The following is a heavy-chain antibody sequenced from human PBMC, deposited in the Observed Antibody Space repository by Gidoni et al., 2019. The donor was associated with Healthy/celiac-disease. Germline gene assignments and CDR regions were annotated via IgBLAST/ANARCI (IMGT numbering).Heavy chain of an antibody. CDR2: MRSKADGGTT. D-gene: IGHD3-22*01. CDR3: TRGIAANYYDSSATSLGD. J-gene: IGHJ4*02. CDR1: GFTFGGYA. Sequence: EVQLVESGGGLVQPGRSLRLSCTASGFTFGGYAMSWVRRAPGKGLDWVGFMRSKADGGTTEDAASVKGRFTISRDDSKSIAYLKRNSLKTEDTAVYYCTRGIAANYYDSSATSLGDWGQGTLVTVSS. V-gene: IGHV3-49*04.